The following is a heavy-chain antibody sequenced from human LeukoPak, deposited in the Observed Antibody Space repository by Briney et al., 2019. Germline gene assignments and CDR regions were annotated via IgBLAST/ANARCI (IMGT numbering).Heavy chain of an antibody. D-gene: IGHD2-15*01. CDR3: ARDPSVVVAASGNNWFDP. CDR2: IWYDGSNK. Sequence: GGSLRLSCAASEFTFSSYGMHWVRQAPGKGLEWVAVIWYDGSNKYYADSVKGRFTISRDNSKNTLYLQMNSLRAEDTAVYYCARDPSVVVAASGNNWFDPWGQGTLVTVSS. CDR1: EFTFSSYG. J-gene: IGHJ5*02. V-gene: IGHV3-33*01.